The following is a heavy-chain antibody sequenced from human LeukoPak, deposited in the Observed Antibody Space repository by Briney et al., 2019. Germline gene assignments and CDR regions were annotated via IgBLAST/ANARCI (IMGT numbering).Heavy chain of an antibody. CDR3: AKGDTDYYYMDV. V-gene: IGHV3-43D*03. CDR2: ISWDGGST. CDR1: GFTFDDYA. J-gene: IGHJ6*03. Sequence: GGSLRLSCAASGFTFDDYAMHWVRQAPGKGLEWVSLISWDGGSTYYADSVKGRFTISRDNSKNSLYLQMNGLRAEDTALYYCAKGDTDYYYMDVWGKGTTVTVSS.